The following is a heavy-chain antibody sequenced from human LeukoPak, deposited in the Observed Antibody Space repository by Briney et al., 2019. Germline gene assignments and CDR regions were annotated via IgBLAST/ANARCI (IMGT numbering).Heavy chain of an antibody. CDR2: INHSGST. V-gene: IGHV4-34*01. J-gene: IGHJ4*02. Sequence: PSETLSLTCAVYGGSFSGYYWSWIRQPPGKGLEWIGEINHSGSTNYNPSLKSRVTISVDTSKNQFSLKLSSVTAADTAVYYCARMGIAPTVVTPEGGYFDYWGQGPLVTVSS. CDR1: GGSFSGYY. CDR3: ARMGIAPTVVTPEGGYFDY. D-gene: IGHD4-23*01.